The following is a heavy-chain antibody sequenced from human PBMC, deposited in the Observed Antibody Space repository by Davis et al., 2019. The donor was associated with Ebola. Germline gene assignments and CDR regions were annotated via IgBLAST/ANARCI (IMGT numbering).Heavy chain of an antibody. CDR3: ARDGGILRLVGDYYFDY. CDR2: INPDGSIT. D-gene: IGHD3-10*01. V-gene: IGHV3-74*01. J-gene: IGHJ4*02. CDR1: GFTFSGYW. Sequence: GESLKISCAASGFTFSGYWMDWVRQAPGKGLEWVSRINPDGSITNYADSVRGRFTISRDNSKNTLYLQMNSLRPEDSAVYYCARDGGILRLVGDYYFDYWGQGTLVTVSS.